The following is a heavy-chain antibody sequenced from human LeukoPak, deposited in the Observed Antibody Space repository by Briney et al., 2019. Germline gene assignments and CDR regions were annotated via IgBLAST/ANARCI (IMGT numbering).Heavy chain of an antibody. CDR1: GFTFSDYY. V-gene: IGHV3-11*01. J-gene: IGHJ6*02. CDR3: AKVAGGYSYYYYGMDV. CDR2: ISSSGSTI. Sequence: GGSLRLSCAASGFTFSDYYMSWIRQAPGKGLEWVSYISSSGSTIYYADSVKGRFTISRGNAKSSLYLQMNSLGAEDTAVYYCAKVAGGYSYYYYGMDVWGQGTTVTVSS. D-gene: IGHD6-19*01.